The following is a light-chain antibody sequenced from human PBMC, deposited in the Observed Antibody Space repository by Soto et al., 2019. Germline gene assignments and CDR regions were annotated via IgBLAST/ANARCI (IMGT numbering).Light chain of an antibody. V-gene: IGKV1-5*03. CDR3: QQSYSTPQT. J-gene: IGKJ1*01. CDR2: RAS. CDR1: QSISNW. Sequence: DIRMTQSPSTLSPSVVDGVTITRRASQSISNWLAWYPQKPGKAPKPLIYRASSLESGVPSRFSGSGSGTEFSLTISSLQPDDLATYYCQQSYSTPQTFGQGTKV.